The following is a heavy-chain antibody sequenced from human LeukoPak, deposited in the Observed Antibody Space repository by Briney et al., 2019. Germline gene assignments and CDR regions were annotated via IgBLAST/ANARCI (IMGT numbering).Heavy chain of an antibody. CDR3: ARRTGYYYGMDV. D-gene: IGHD3-10*01. CDR2: ISYSGNT. CDR1: GVSISSVGYY. Sequence: SQTLSLTCTVSGVSISSVGYYWSWIRLYPGKGLEWIGYISYSGNTYYNPSLKSQVTISVDTSKNQFSLRLSSVTAADTAVYYCARRTGYYYGMDVWGQGTTVTVSS. J-gene: IGHJ6*02. V-gene: IGHV4-31*01.